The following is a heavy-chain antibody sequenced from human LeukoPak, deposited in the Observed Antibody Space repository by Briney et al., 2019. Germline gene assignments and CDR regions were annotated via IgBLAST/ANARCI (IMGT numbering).Heavy chain of an antibody. J-gene: IGHJ4*02. CDR1: GFTFSSYG. D-gene: IGHD3-22*01. CDR3: ARGGGDYYDSSGYYRRFDY. CDR2: ISYDGSNK. Sequence: PGGSLRLSCAASGFTFSSYGMHWVRQAPGKGLEWVAVISYDGSNKYYADSVKGRFTISRDNSKNTLYLQMNSLRAEDTAVYYCARGGGDYYDSSGYYRRFDYWGQGTLVTVSS. V-gene: IGHV3-30*03.